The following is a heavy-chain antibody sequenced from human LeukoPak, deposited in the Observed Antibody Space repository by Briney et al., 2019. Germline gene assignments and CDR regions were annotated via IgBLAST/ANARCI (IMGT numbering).Heavy chain of an antibody. CDR3: ARGGSYGGYHSY. CDR2: ISSRSSYI. J-gene: IGHJ4*02. CDR1: GFTFSTYT. Sequence: KAGGSLRLSCAASGFTFSTYTMNWVRQAPGKGLEWVSSISSRSSYIYYADSVKGRFTISRDNAKNSLYLQMNSLRAEDTALYYCARGGSYGGYHSYWGQGTLVTVSS. D-gene: IGHD4-23*01. V-gene: IGHV3-21*01.